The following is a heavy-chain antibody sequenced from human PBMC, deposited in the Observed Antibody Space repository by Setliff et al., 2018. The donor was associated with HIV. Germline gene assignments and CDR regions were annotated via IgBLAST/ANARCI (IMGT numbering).Heavy chain of an antibody. CDR1: GGSISSHY. Sequence: LSLTCTVSGGSISSHYWSWIRQPPGKGLEWIGGIYYSGSTNYNPSLKSRVTLSLDTSKNQFSLKLTSVTAADTAVYYCAREVDVVTTSDAFDIWGQGTMVTVSS. J-gene: IGHJ3*02. CDR2: IYYSGST. V-gene: IGHV4-59*11. D-gene: IGHD2-21*02. CDR3: AREVDVVTTSDAFDI.